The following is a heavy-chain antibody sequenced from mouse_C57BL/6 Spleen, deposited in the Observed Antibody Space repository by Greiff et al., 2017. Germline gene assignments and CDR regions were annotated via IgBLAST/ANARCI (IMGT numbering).Heavy chain of an antibody. CDR1: GFTFSDYG. CDR2: ISSGSSTI. D-gene: IGHD1-1*01. J-gene: IGHJ1*03. CDR3: ERFITTVVEVYFDV. V-gene: IGHV5-17*01. Sequence: VHVKQSGGGLVKPGGSLKLSCAASGFTFSDYGMHWVRQAPEKGLEWVAYISSGSSTIYYADTVKGRFTISRDNAKNTLFLQMTGLRSESTAMYYCERFITTVVEVYFDVWGTGTTVTVSS.